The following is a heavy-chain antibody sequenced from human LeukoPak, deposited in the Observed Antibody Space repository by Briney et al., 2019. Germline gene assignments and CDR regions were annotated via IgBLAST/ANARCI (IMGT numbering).Heavy chain of an antibody. CDR3: ARDGGYCSGGSCYPISFDI. V-gene: IGHV1-2*02. D-gene: IGHD2-15*01. J-gene: IGHJ3*02. CDR1: GYTFTGYY. Sequence: ASVKVSCKASGYTFTGYYMHWVRQAPGQGLEWMGWINPNSGGTNYARKFQGRVTMTRDTSISTAYMELSRLRSDDTAVYYCARDGGYCSGGSCYPISFDIWGQGTMVTVSS. CDR2: INPNSGGT.